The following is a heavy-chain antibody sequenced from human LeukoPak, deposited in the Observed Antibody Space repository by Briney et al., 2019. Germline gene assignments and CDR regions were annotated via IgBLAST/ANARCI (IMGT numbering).Heavy chain of an antibody. CDR1: GYTFTGYY. J-gene: IGHJ4*02. D-gene: IGHD1-26*01. V-gene: IGHV1-2*02. CDR2: INPNSGGT. Sequence: GASVKVSCKASGYTFTGYYMHWVRQAPGQGLEWMGWINPNSGGTNYAQKFQGRVTMTRDTSISTAYMELSRLRSDDTAVYYCARASGSQRVSFDYWGQGTLVTVSS. CDR3: ARASGSQRVSFDY.